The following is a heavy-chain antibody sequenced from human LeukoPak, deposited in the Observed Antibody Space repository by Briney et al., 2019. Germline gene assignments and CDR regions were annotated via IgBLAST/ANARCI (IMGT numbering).Heavy chain of an antibody. Sequence: GGSLRLSCAASGFTFSSYSMNWVRQAPGKGLEWVSYISSSSSTIYYADSVKGRFTISRDNAKNSLYLQMNSLRTEDTAVYYCAREGKDYYGSGSYYNPLEYWGQGTLVTVSS. CDR2: ISSSSSTI. D-gene: IGHD3-10*01. CDR3: AREGKDYYGSGSYYNPLEY. V-gene: IGHV3-48*01. CDR1: GFTFSSYS. J-gene: IGHJ4*02.